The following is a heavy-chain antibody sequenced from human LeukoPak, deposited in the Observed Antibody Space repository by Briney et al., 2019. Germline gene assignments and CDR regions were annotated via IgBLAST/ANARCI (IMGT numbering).Heavy chain of an antibody. D-gene: IGHD6-19*01. Sequence: GGSLRLSCAASGFTFSSYGMHWVRQAPGKGLEWVAVIWYDGSNKYYADSVKGRFTISRDDSKNTLYLQMNSLRAEDTAVYYCARDGEAVAGTVDYWGQGTLVTVSS. J-gene: IGHJ4*02. CDR3: ARDGEAVAGTVDY. V-gene: IGHV3-33*01. CDR2: IWYDGSNK. CDR1: GFTFSSYG.